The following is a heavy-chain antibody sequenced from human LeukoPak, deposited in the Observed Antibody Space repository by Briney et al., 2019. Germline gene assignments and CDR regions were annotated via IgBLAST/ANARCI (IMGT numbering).Heavy chain of an antibody. D-gene: IGHD3-3*01. V-gene: IGHV3-53*04. J-gene: IGHJ4*02. CDR2: IYSGGST. CDR1: GFTVSINY. Sequence: GGSLRLSCAASGFTVSINYMSWVRQAPGKGLEWVSVIYSGGSTYYVDSVKGRFTISRHNSKNTLYLQMNSLRAEDTAVYYCARFEGGYYSRYFDYWGQGTLVTVSS. CDR3: ARFEGGYYSRYFDY.